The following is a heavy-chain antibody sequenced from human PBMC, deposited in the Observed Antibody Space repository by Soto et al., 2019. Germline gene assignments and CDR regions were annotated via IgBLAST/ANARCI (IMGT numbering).Heavy chain of an antibody. J-gene: IGHJ4*02. Sequence: EVQLLESGGGSVQPGGSLRLSCATSGFTFSSYAMSWVRQAPGKGLEWVSAISGSGGSTNYADSAEGRFTISRDNSKNTLYLQMSSLRAEDTAVYYCAKAGGIEVPGSHLDYWGQGTLVTVSS. CDR2: ISGSGGST. CDR1: GFTFSSYA. V-gene: IGHV3-23*01. D-gene: IGHD6-19*01. CDR3: AKAGGIEVPGSHLDY.